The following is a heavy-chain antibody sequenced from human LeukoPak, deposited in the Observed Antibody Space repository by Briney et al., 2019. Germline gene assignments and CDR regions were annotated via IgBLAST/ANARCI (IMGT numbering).Heavy chain of an antibody. V-gene: IGHV3-23*01. CDR2: MSGSGGST. J-gene: IGHJ4*02. CDR3: ARDGIGSGYYNY. CDR1: GFTFSNYA. Sequence: GGSLRLSCAASGFTFSNYAMSWVRPAPGKGLEWVSAMSGSGGSTYYAESVKGRFTISRDNSKNTLYLQMNSLRVEDTAVYYCARDGIGSGYYNYWGQGTLATVSS. D-gene: IGHD3-22*01.